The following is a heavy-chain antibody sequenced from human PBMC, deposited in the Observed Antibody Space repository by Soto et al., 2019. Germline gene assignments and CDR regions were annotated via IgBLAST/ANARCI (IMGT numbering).Heavy chain of an antibody. CDR1: GLTFSDYY. J-gene: IGHJ5*02. D-gene: IGHD1-7*01. V-gene: IGHV3-11*01. CDR2: ISSSGSTI. Sequence: GSLSLSCAASGLTFSDYYMSWIRRCPGKGLEWVSYISSSGSTIYYADSVKGRFTISRDNAKNSLYLQMNSLRAEDTAVYYCARDSHKMELRGNNWFDPWGQGTLVTVSS. CDR3: ARDSHKMELRGNNWFDP.